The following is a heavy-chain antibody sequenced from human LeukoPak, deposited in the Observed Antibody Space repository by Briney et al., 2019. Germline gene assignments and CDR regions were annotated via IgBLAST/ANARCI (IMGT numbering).Heavy chain of an antibody. CDR2: INPNSGGT. V-gene: IGHV1-2*02. Sequence: GASVKVSCKASGYTFTGYYMHWVRQAPGQGLEWMGWINPNSGGTNYAQKFQGRVTMTRDTSISTAYMELSRLRSDDTAVYYCAKSGNSSGWYGLTPGFDYWGQGTLVTVSS. CDR1: GYTFTGYY. D-gene: IGHD6-19*01. J-gene: IGHJ4*02. CDR3: AKSGNSSGWYGLTPGFDY.